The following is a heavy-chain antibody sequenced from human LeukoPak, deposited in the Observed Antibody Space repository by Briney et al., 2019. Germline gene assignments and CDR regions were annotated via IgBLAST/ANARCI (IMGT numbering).Heavy chain of an antibody. V-gene: IGHV3-23*01. CDR2: ISSTGGTT. Sequence: GGTLRLSCAASGITFSSYGMSWVRQAPGKGLEWVSSISSTGGTTYYADSVKGRFTISRDNSKNTLYLQMNSLRAEDTAVYYCARSYDFWSGYPYYFDYWGQGTLVTVSS. D-gene: IGHD3-3*01. CDR1: GITFSSYG. J-gene: IGHJ4*02. CDR3: ARSYDFWSGYPYYFDY.